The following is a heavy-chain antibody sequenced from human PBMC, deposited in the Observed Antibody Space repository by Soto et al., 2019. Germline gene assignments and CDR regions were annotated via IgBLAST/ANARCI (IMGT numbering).Heavy chain of an antibody. CDR1: GYSFTSYW. V-gene: IGHV5-51*01. J-gene: IGHJ4*02. CDR2: IYPGDSDT. D-gene: IGHD3-22*01. CDR3: ARLLGSYDSSGQHPDY. Sequence: GESLKISCKGSGYSFTSYWIGWVRQMPGKGLEWMGIIYPGDSDTRYSPSFQGQVTISADKSISTAYLQWSSLKASDTAMYYCARLLGSYDSSGQHPDYWGQGTLVTVSS.